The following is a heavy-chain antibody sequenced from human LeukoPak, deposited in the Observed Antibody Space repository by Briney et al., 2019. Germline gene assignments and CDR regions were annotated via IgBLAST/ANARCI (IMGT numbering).Heavy chain of an antibody. CDR3: ARDLSSTANWEFDY. D-gene: IGHD7-27*01. Sequence: ASVKVSCKTSGYTFIDYFIHWVRQAPGQGLEWMGRLNPNNGYTFYTEEFQGRVTMTSDTSISTAYMELTSLTSDDTALYYSARDLSSTANWEFDYWGQGTLVTVSS. J-gene: IGHJ4*02. CDR2: LNPNNGYT. V-gene: IGHV1-2*06. CDR1: GYTFIDYF.